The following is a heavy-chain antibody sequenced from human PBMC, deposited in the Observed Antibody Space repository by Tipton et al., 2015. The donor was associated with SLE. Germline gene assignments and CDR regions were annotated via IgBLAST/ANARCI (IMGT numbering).Heavy chain of an antibody. CDR1: GGSISSHY. J-gene: IGHJ4*02. V-gene: IGHV4-59*08. CDR2: IYYSGST. Sequence: TLSLTCTVSGGSISSHYWSWIRQPPGKGLEWIGYIYYSGSTNYNPSLKSRVTISVDTSKNQFSLKLSSETAADTAVYYCARGGEGASFGKYDFWGQGTLVTVSS. CDR3: ARGGEGASFGKYDF. D-gene: IGHD1-26*01.